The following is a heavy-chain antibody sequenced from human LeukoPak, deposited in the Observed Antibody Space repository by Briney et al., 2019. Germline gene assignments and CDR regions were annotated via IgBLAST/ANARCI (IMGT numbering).Heavy chain of an antibody. CDR3: ARELPGGVVVPAAMAADAFDI. J-gene: IGHJ3*02. D-gene: IGHD2-2*01. CDR1: GGTFSSYA. CDR2: IIPIFGTA. Sequence: GASVKVSCKASGGTFSSYAISWVRQAPGQGLEWMGGIIPIFGTANYAQKFQGRVTITADESTSTAYMELSSLRSEDTAVYYCARELPGGVVVPAAMAADAFDIWGQGTMVTVSS. V-gene: IGHV1-69*13.